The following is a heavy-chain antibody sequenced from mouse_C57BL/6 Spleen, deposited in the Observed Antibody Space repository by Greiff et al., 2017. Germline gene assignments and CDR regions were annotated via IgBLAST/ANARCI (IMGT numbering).Heavy chain of an antibody. CDR3: ARRGNYFDY. J-gene: IGHJ2*01. V-gene: IGHV1-55*01. CDR2: IYPGSGST. CDR1: GYTFTSYW. D-gene: IGHD2-14*01. Sequence: VKLQQSGAELVKPGASVKMSCKASGYTFTSYWITWVKQRPGQGLEWIGDIYPGSGSTNYNEKFKSKATLTVDTSASTAYMQLSSLTSEDSAVYYCARRGNYFDYWGQGTTLTVSS.